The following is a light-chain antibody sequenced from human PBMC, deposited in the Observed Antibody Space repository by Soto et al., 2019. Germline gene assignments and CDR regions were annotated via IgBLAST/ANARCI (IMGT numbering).Light chain of an antibody. V-gene: IGLV2-14*01. CDR1: SSDVGGYNY. CDR2: DVS. J-gene: IGLJ2*01. Sequence: QSALTQPASVSGSPGQSITISCTGTSSDVGGYNYVSWYQQHPGKAPKLMIYDVSNRPSGVSNRFSGSKSGNTASLTISGLQAEDENDYYCSSYTTISPHVVFGGGTKLTVL. CDR3: SSYTTISPHVV.